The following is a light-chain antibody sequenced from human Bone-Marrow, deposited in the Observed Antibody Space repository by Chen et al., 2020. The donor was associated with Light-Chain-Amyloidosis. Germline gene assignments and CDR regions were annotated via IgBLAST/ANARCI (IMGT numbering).Light chain of an antibody. V-gene: IGLV2-14*03. CDR2: DVI. CDR3: SSSATSNTWV. CDR1: SSDV. J-gene: IGLJ3*02. Sequence: QSALTQPPSASGSPGQSITVSCTGTSSDVSWYQQHPGKAPKLVIYDVINRPSGVSSRFSGSKSGNTASLTISGLQAEDEADYFCSSSATSNTWVFGGGTKLTVL.